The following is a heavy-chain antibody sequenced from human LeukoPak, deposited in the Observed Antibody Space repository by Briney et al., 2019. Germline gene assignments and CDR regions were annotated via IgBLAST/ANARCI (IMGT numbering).Heavy chain of an antibody. D-gene: IGHD3-10*01. CDR1: GFTFSNYA. CDR2: ISYDGTYE. Sequence: GGSLRLSCGASGFTFSNYAMQWVRQTAGKGLEWVATISYDGTYEYYADSVKGRFTISRDNSKNTLYLQMNSLRAEDTAVYYCAKVIFHGAYEPWGQGTLVTVSS. CDR3: AKVIFHGAYEP. V-gene: IGHV3-30*04. J-gene: IGHJ5*02.